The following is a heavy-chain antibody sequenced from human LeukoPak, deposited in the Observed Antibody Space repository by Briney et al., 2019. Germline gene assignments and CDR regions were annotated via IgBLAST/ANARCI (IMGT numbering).Heavy chain of an antibody. J-gene: IGHJ4*02. CDR2: IYSGGST. Sequence: PGGSLRLSCAASGFTVSSNYMSWVRQAPGKGLEWVSVIYSGGSTYYADSAKGRFTISRDNSKNTLYLQMNSLRAEDTAVYYCARAHSAMVQGVIIPNYFDYWGQGTLVTVSS. V-gene: IGHV3-53*01. D-gene: IGHD3-10*01. CDR3: ARAHSAMVQGVIIPNYFDY. CDR1: GFTVSSNY.